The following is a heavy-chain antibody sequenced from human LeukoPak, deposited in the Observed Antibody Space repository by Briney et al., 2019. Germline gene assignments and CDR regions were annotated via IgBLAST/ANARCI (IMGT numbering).Heavy chain of an antibody. CDR3: AKQDSSGWVGVAEYFQH. D-gene: IGHD6-19*01. Sequence: GGSLRLSCAASGLTFSSYAMNWVRQAPGKGLEWVSGISSSGGSTYYAESVKGRFTISRDNSKNTLYLQMNSLRAEDTAVYYCAKQDSSGWVGVAEYFQHWGQGTLVSVSS. CDR1: GLTFSSYA. V-gene: IGHV3-23*01. J-gene: IGHJ1*01. CDR2: ISSSGGST.